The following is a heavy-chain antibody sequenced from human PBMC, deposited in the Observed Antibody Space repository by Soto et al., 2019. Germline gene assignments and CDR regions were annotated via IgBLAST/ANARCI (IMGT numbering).Heavy chain of an antibody. Sequence: PVASLNITGTGSGYGFTSYWISWLRQMPGKGLEWMGRIDPSDSYTNYSPSFQGHVTISADKSISTAYLQWTSLKTSDTAIYYCARQRGTYVYASGGWFEPWGQGTLVTVPS. D-gene: IGHD3-10*01. CDR3: ARQRGTYVYASGGWFEP. J-gene: IGHJ5*02. CDR2: IDPSDSYT. CDR1: GYGFTSYW. V-gene: IGHV5-10-1*01.